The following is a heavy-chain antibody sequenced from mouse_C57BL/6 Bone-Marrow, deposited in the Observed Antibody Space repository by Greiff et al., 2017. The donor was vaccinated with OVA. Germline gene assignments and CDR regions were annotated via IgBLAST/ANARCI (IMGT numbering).Heavy chain of an antibody. CDR3: ARSSLYYYGSSWGFAY. V-gene: IGHV1-81*01. Sequence: VQRVESGAELARPGASVKLSCKASGYTFTSYGISWVKQRTGQGLEWIGEIYPRSGNTYYNEKFKGKATLTADKSSSTAYMELRSLTSEDSAVYFCARSSLYYYGSSWGFAYWGQGTLVTVSA. CDR1: GYTFTSYG. CDR2: IYPRSGNT. D-gene: IGHD1-1*01. J-gene: IGHJ3*01.